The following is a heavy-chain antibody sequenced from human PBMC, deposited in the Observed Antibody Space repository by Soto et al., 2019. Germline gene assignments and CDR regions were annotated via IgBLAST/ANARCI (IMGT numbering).Heavy chain of an antibody. J-gene: IGHJ4*02. CDR3: ARHVAVPRTRGFDS. CDR2: IYHSGTT. Sequence: QVQLQASGPGLVKPSGTLSLTCVVSGGSITTNWWSWVRQPPGRGLEWIGEIYHSGTTNYNPSLKSRVTLSLDMSNNQISLNLNSVTAADTAIYFCARHVAVPRTRGFDSWGQGALVTVSS. CDR1: GGSITTNW. D-gene: IGHD2-15*01. V-gene: IGHV4-4*02.